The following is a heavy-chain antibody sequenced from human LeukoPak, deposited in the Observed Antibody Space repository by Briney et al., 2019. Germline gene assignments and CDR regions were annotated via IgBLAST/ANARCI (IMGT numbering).Heavy chain of an antibody. CDR2: ISWNSGSI. CDR1: GFTFDDYA. V-gene: IGHV3-9*01. Sequence: PGRSLRLSCAASGFTFDDYAMHWVRQAPGKGLEWVSGISWNSGSIGCADSVKGRFTISRDNAKNSLYLQMNSLRPEDTAVYYCAKPRGGYYFDYWGQGTLVTVSS. CDR3: AKPRGGYYFDY. J-gene: IGHJ4*02. D-gene: IGHD3-3*01.